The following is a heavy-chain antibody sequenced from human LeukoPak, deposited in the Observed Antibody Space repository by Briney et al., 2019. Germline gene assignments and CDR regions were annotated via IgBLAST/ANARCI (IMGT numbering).Heavy chain of an antibody. J-gene: IGHJ6*04. CDR2: ISSSGSTI. D-gene: IGHD3-10*02. Sequence: GGSLRLSCAASGFTFSSVEMNWVRQAPGKGLEWVSYISSSGSTIYYADSVKGRFTISRDNAKNSLYLQMNSLRAEDTAVYYCAELGITMIGGVWGKGTTVTISS. CDR1: GFTFSSVE. CDR3: AELGITMIGGV. V-gene: IGHV3-48*03.